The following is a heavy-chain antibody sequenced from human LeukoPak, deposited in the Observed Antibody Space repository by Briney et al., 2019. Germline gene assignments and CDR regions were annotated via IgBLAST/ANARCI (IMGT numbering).Heavy chain of an antibody. CDR2: IIPIFGTP. Sequence: SVKVSCKASGYTFTGYYMHWVRQAPGQGLEWMGSIIPIFGTPNYAQKFEGRLTITADRSTTTAYMELSSLRAEDTAVYYCARDTNMILLDYWGQGTLITVSS. CDR1: GYTFTGYY. D-gene: IGHD3-22*01. CDR3: ARDTNMILLDY. V-gene: IGHV1-69*06. J-gene: IGHJ4*02.